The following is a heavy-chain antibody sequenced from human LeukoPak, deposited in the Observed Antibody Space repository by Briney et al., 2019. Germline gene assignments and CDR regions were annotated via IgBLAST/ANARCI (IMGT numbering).Heavy chain of an antibody. Sequence: ASVKVSCKASGYTFTSYGISWVRQAPGQGLEWMGWISAYNGNTNYAQKLQGRVTMTTDTSTSTAYMELRSLRSDDTAVYYCARDNSVGDYAWWFDPWGQGTLVTVSS. J-gene: IGHJ5*02. V-gene: IGHV1-18*01. CDR2: ISAYNGNT. CDR1: GYTFTSYG. D-gene: IGHD1-26*01. CDR3: ARDNSVGDYAWWFDP.